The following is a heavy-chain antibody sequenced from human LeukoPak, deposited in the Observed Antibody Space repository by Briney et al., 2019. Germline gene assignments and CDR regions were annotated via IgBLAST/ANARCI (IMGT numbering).Heavy chain of an antibody. CDR3: ARHPRRDYDTLTGYYRADYMDV. Sequence: SETLSLTCTVSGGSISSSSYYWGWIRQPPGKGLEWIGSIYYSGSTYYNPSLKSRVTISVDTSKNQFSLKLSSVTAADTAVYYCARHPRRDYDTLTGYYRADYMDVWGKGTTVTISS. D-gene: IGHD3-9*01. V-gene: IGHV4-39*01. CDR2: IYYSGST. CDR1: GGSISSSSYY. J-gene: IGHJ6*03.